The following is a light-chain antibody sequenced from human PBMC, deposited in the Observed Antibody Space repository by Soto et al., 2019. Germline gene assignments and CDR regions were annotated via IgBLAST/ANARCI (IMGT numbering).Light chain of an antibody. V-gene: IGLV2-14*01. CDR2: DVS. J-gene: IGLJ1*01. Sequence: QSVLTQPASVSGSPGQSITISCAGTSSDVGGYNYVSWYQQHPGKAPKLMIYDVSNRPSGVSNRFSGSKSGNTASLTISGLQAEDEADYYCRSYTIISTAVCGTGTKVTVL. CDR1: SSDVGGYNY. CDR3: RSYTIISTAV.